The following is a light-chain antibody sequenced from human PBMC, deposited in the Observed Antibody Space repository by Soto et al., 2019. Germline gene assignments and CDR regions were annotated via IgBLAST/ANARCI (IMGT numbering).Light chain of an antibody. J-gene: IGLJ1*01. CDR2: EVS. CDR1: SSDVGGYNY. V-gene: IGLV2-14*01. CDR3: DSYTSSRAYV. Sequence: QAVLTQPASVSGSPGQSITISCTGTSSDVGGYNYVSWYQQQAGKAPKLIIHEVSNLPSGVSNRFSGSKSGNTASLTISGLQAEDEADYYCDSYTSSRAYVFGIGTKLTVL.